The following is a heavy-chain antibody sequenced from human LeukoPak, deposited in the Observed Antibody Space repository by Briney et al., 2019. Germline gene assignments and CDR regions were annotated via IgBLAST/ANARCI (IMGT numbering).Heavy chain of an antibody. CDR2: INSDGSST. CDR3: ARRIAAAAAPYYFDY. J-gene: IGHJ4*02. D-gene: IGHD6-13*01. V-gene: IGHV3-74*01. CDR1: GFTFSSYW. Sequence: GGSLRLSCAASGFTFSSYWMHWVRQAPGKGLLWVSRINSDGSSTSYADSVKGRFTISRDNAKDTLYLQMNSLRAEDTAVYYCARRIAAAAAPYYFDYWGQGTLVTVSS.